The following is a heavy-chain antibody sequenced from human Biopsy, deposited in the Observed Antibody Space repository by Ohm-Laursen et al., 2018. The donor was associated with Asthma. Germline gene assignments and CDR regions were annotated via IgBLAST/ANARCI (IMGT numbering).Heavy chain of an antibody. CDR1: GFSFDDCA. J-gene: IGHJ4*01. Sequence: SLRLSCAAPGFSFDDCAMHWVRQAPGKGLEWVSSISWNSGNIDYAVSVKGRFTISRDNAKNSLYLQMQSLRPEDTAFYYCAKSADYYDSTDYLDFWGRGTLVTVS. D-gene: IGHD3-22*01. CDR2: ISWNSGNI. CDR3: AKSADYYDSTDYLDF. V-gene: IGHV3-9*01.